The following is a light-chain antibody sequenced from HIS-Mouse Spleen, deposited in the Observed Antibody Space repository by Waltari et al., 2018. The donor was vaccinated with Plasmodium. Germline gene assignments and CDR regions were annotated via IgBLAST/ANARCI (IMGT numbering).Light chain of an antibody. CDR1: QRISSW. Sequence: DSQMTQSPSPLSPSVGLRVTITCRARQRISSWLAWYQQKPGKAPKLLIYKASSLESGVPSRFSGSGSGTEFTLTISSLQPDDFATYYCQQYNSYWTFGQGTKVEIK. J-gene: IGKJ1*01. V-gene: IGKV1-5*03. CDR2: KAS. CDR3: QQYNSYWT.